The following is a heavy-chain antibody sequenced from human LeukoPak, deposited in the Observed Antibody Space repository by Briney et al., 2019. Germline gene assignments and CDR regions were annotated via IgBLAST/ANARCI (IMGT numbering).Heavy chain of an antibody. CDR1: GFTFSSYG. Sequence: PGGSLRLSCAASGFTFSSYGMHWVRQAPGKGLEWVAVISYDGSNKYYADSVKGRFTISRDNSRNTLYLQMHSLRAEDTAVYYCAKDAEVMATRLDALDIWGQGTMVTVSS. CDR2: ISYDGSNK. D-gene: IGHD5-24*01. CDR3: AKDAEVMATRLDALDI. J-gene: IGHJ3*02. V-gene: IGHV3-30*18.